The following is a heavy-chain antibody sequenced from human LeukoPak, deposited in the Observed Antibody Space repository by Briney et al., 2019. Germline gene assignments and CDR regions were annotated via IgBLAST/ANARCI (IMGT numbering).Heavy chain of an antibody. V-gene: IGHV1-2*02. Sequence: ASVKVSCKASGYSFTGYYMHWVRQAPGQGLEWMGCINPNSGGTDYAQKFQGRVTMTRDTPISTAYMELSRLTSDDTAVYYCAGLSGYDPFYFDYWGQGTLVAVSS. J-gene: IGHJ4*02. CDR1: GYSFTGYY. D-gene: IGHD5-12*01. CDR3: AGLSGYDPFYFDY. CDR2: INPNSGGT.